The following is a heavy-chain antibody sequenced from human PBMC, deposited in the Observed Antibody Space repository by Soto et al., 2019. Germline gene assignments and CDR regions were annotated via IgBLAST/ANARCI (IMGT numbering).Heavy chain of an antibody. D-gene: IGHD6-6*01. V-gene: IGHV1-58*01. CDR2: IVVGSVNT. J-gene: IGHJ4*02. Sequence: SLKVSCNTSGVTFSSSAVQCGRQTRGQRLEWIGWIVVGSVNTNYAQKFQERVTITRDMSTSTAYMELSSLRSEDTAVYYCAAGRWVTARPWLLEIDYWGQGTLVTVSS. CDR1: GVTFSSSA. CDR3: AAGRWVTARPWLLEIDY.